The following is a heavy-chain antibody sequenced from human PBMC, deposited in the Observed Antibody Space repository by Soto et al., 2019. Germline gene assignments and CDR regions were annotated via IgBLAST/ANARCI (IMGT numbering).Heavy chain of an antibody. V-gene: IGHV4-34*01. J-gene: IGHJ4*02. CDR1: GGSFSGYY. Sequence: SETLSLTCAVYGGSFSGYYWSWIRQPPGKGLEWIGEINHSGSTNYNPSLKSRVTISVDTSKNQFSLKLSSVTAADTAVYYCARKPPYYDYIWGSYRLGGYFDYWGQGTLVTVSS. D-gene: IGHD3-16*02. CDR2: INHSGST. CDR3: ARKPPYYDYIWGSYRLGGYFDY.